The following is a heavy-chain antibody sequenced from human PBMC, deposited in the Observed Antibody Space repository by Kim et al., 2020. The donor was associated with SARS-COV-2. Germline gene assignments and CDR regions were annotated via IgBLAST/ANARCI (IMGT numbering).Heavy chain of an antibody. J-gene: IGHJ4*02. CDR2: IRSSGANT. V-gene: IGHV3-64*02. D-gene: IGHD6-13*01. Sequence: GGSLRLSCAASGFTFSNFAIHWVRQAPGQGLESVSAIRSSGANTYYADSVKGRFTISRDNSKNTLYLQMGSLRAEDMAVYYCVRRATAADAGYDYWGQGT. CDR1: GFTFSNFA. CDR3: VRRATAADAGYDY.